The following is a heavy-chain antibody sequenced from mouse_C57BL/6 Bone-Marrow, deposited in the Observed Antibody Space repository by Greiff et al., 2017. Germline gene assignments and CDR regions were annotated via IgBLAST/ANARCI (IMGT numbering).Heavy chain of an antibody. D-gene: IGHD2-4*01. CDR1: GYTFTSYW. J-gene: IGHJ3*01. V-gene: IGHV1-7*01. Sequence: VQLQQSGAELAKPGASVKLSCKASGYTFTSYWMHWVKQRPGQGLEWIGYINPSSGYTKYNQKFKDKATLTADKSSSTAYMQLSRLTYEDSAVYYGARWSYDYDRGPWFAYWGQGTLVTVSA. CDR2: INPSSGYT. CDR3: ARWSYDYDRGPWFAY.